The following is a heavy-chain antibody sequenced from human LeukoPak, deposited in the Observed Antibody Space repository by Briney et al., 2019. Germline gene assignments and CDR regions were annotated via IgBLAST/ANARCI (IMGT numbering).Heavy chain of an antibody. CDR3: ARSACSGDGCFLDY. Sequence: ASVKVSCKASGYTFTSYYMHWVRQAPGQGLEWMGIINPSGGSTSYAQKFQGRVTMTSDMSTNTLYMELSSLRSEDTAVYYCARSACSGDGCFLDYWGQGTLLTVSS. V-gene: IGHV1-46*01. D-gene: IGHD2-15*01. CDR2: INPSGGST. CDR1: GYTFTSYY. J-gene: IGHJ4*02.